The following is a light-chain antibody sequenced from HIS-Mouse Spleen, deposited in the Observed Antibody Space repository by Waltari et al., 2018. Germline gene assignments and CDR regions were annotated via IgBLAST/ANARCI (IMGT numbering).Light chain of an antibody. CDR3: QSADSSGTYVV. Sequence: SYELTQPPSVSVSPGQPARIPCSGDALPKQYASWYQQKPGQAPVLVIYKDSERPSVIPERFSGSSSGTTVTLTISGVQAEDEADYYCQSADSSGTYVVFGGGTKLTVL. CDR2: KDS. J-gene: IGLJ2*01. CDR1: ALPKQY. V-gene: IGLV3-25*03.